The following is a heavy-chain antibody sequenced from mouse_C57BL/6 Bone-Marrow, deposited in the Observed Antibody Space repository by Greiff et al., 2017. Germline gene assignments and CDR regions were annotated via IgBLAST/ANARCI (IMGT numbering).Heavy chain of an antibody. V-gene: IGHV1-69*01. Sequence: VQLQQPGAELVMPGASVKLSCKASGYTFTSYWMHWVKQRPGQGLEWIGEIDPSDSYTNYNQKFKGKSTLTVDTSSSTAYMQLSSLTSEDSAVXYCARSFYYYGSRPWFAYWGQGTLVTVSA. CDR1: GYTFTSYW. CDR2: IDPSDSYT. D-gene: IGHD1-1*01. J-gene: IGHJ3*01. CDR3: ARSFYYYGSRPWFAY.